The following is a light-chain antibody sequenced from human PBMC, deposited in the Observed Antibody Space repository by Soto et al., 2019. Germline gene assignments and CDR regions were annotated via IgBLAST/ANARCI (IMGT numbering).Light chain of an antibody. CDR3: QQYGSSPWT. J-gene: IGKJ1*01. Sequence: ETVLAHSPGTLSLSPGERATLSCRASQTIRSNYLAWYRQPPGRTPRLLIYGASNRATGIADRFSGSGSGTDFTLIISRLEPEDFALYYCQQYGSSPWTFGQGTKVEIK. V-gene: IGKV3-20*01. CDR1: QTIRSNY. CDR2: GAS.